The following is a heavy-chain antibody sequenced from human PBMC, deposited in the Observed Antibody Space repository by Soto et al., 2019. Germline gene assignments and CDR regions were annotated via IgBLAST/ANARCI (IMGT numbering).Heavy chain of an antibody. CDR2: IYYLGIT. CDR3: ARHSGELLDY. CDR1: GGSISYSNYY. V-gene: IGHV4-39*01. J-gene: IGHJ4*02. D-gene: IGHD1-26*01. Sequence: SETLSLTCTVSGGSISYSNYYWGWIRQPPGKGLEWIGSIYYLGITNYNPSLKSRVTISIDTSKNQFSLNLRYVTAADTAVYYCARHSGELLDYWGRGALVTVSS.